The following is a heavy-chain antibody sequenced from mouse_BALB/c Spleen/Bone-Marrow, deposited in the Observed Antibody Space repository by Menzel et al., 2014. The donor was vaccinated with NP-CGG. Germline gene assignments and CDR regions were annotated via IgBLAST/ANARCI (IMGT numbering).Heavy chain of an antibody. J-gene: IGHJ3*01. Sequence: QVQLKESGAELVRPGSSVKISCKASGYAFSRSWMNWVKQRPGQGFEWIGQIYPGDDDTNYSGKFKGRATLTADKSSGTAYMQLSSLTSKDSAVYFCAGSTPLAYWGQGTLVTVSA. CDR3: AGSTPLAY. D-gene: IGHD1-1*01. CDR1: GYAFSRSW. V-gene: IGHV1-80*01. CDR2: IYPGDDDT.